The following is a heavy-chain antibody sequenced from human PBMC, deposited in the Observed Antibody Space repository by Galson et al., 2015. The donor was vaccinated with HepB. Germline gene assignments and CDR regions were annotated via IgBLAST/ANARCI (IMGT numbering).Heavy chain of an antibody. D-gene: IGHD2-2*01. J-gene: IGHJ4*02. V-gene: IGHV1-69*04. CDR1: GGSFSSYA. CDR3: ARPIVVVPAAKEQLDY. CDR2: IIPILGIA. Sequence: SVKVSCKASGGSFSSYAISWVRQAPGQGLEWMGRIIPILGIANYAQKFQGRVTITADKSTSTAYMELSSLRSEDTAGYYCARPIVVVPAAKEQLDYWGQGTLVTVSS.